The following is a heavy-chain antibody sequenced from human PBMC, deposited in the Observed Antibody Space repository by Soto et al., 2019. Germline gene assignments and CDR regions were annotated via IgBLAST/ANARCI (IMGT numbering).Heavy chain of an antibody. CDR3: ARENDSRSTHLGMDV. Sequence: HPGGSLRLSCAASGFTFSSYSMHWVRQAPGKGLEWVAVIWYDGSKKYYADSVKGRFTISRDNSKNTLDLQMNSLRAEDTAVYYWARENDSRSTHLGMDVCGRRTTVTVSS. CDR1: GFTFSSYS. D-gene: IGHD1-1*01. CDR2: IWYDGSKK. V-gene: IGHV3-33*01. J-gene: IGHJ6*02.